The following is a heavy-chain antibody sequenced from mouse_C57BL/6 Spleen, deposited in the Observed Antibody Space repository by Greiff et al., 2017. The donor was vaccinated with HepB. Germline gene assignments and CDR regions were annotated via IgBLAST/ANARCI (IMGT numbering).Heavy chain of an antibody. CDR3: ARERANWDDYAMDY. D-gene: IGHD4-1*01. CDR1: GFTFSDYY. CDR2: INYDGSST. V-gene: IGHV5-16*01. J-gene: IGHJ4*01. Sequence: EVKLMESEGGLVQPGSSMKLSCTASGFTFSDYYMAWVRQVPEKGLEWVANINYDGSSTYYLDSLKSRFIISRDNAKNILYLQMSSLKSEDTATYYCARERANWDDYAMDYWGQGTSVTVSS.